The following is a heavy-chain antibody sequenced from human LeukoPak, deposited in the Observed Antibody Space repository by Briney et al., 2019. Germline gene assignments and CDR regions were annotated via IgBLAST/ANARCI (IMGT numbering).Heavy chain of an antibody. V-gene: IGHV5-51*01. Sequence: GESLKISCKGSGYNFTIRWIGWVRQMPGKGLEWMGIIYPGDSDTRYNPSFQGQITISADKSISTAYLQWSSLKASDTAMYYCARRYYDFWSGYNWFDPWGQGTLVTVSS. D-gene: IGHD3-3*01. CDR1: GYNFTIRW. CDR2: IYPGDSDT. J-gene: IGHJ5*02. CDR3: ARRYYDFWSGYNWFDP.